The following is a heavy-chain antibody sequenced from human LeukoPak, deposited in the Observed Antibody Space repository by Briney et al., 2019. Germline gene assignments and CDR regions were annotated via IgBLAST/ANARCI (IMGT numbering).Heavy chain of an antibody. CDR3: ARAQGGRFLEWLFDV. CDR1: GGSISSYY. V-gene: IGHV4-59*08. D-gene: IGHD3-3*01. J-gene: IGHJ6*02. Sequence: KPSETLSLTCTVSGGSISSYYWSWIRQPPGKGLEWIGYIYYSGSTNYNPSLKSRVTISVDTSKNQFSLKLSSVTAADTAVYYCARAQGGRFLEWLFDVWGQGTTVTVSS. CDR2: IYYSGST.